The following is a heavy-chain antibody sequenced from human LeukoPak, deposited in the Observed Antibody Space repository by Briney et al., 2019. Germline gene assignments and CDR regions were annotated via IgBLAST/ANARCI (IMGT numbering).Heavy chain of an antibody. D-gene: IGHD6-19*01. CDR1: GFTFSSYS. CDR3: ATHRSGPLP. J-gene: IGHJ5*02. V-gene: IGHV3-21*01. CDR2: ISSSSDYI. Sequence: GGSLRLSCAASGFTFSSYSMNWIRQAPGKGLEWVSSISSSSDYIYYADSVKGRFTISRDNAKNSLDLQMNCLRAEDTAIYYCATHRSGPLPWGQGTLVTVSS.